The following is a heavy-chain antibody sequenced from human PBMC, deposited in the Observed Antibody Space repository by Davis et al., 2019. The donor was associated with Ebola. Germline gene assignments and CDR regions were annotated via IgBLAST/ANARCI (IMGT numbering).Heavy chain of an antibody. CDR1: EFTFDDYA. J-gene: IGHJ3*02. CDR3: TTTVTRVSGAFDI. V-gene: IGHV3-9*01. Sequence: GGSLRLSCAASEFTFDDYAMHWVRQAPGKGLEWVSGISWNSGSIGYADSVKGRFTISRDNAKNSLYLQMNSLRAEDTAVYYCTTTVTRVSGAFDIWGQGTMVTVSS. D-gene: IGHD4-17*01. CDR2: ISWNSGSI.